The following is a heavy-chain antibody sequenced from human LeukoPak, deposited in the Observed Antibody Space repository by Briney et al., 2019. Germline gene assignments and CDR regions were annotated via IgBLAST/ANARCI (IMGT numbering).Heavy chain of an antibody. V-gene: IGHV3-48*01. J-gene: IGHJ4*02. Sequence: GGSLRLSCAASEFTLSSYSMNWVRQAPGKGLEWVSYIDSTSSIIYYADSVKGRFTISRDNSKNTLYLQMNSLRAEDTAVYYCAKRMGYSYGSDYWGQGTLVTVSS. CDR1: EFTLSSYS. CDR2: IDSTSSII. CDR3: AKRMGYSYGSDY. D-gene: IGHD5-18*01.